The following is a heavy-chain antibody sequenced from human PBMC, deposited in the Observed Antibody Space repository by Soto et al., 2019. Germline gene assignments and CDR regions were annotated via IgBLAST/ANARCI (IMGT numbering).Heavy chain of an antibody. CDR3: AKSRDSGSYYEGGAFDI. CDR1: GFTFDDYA. CDR2: ISWNSGSI. V-gene: IGHV3-9*01. J-gene: IGHJ3*02. Sequence: GGSLRLSCAASGFTFDDYAMHWVRQAPGKGLEWVSGISWNSGSIGYADSVKGRFTISRDNAKNSLYLQMNSLRAEDTALYYCAKSRDSGSYYEGGAFDIWGQGTMVTVSS. D-gene: IGHD1-26*01.